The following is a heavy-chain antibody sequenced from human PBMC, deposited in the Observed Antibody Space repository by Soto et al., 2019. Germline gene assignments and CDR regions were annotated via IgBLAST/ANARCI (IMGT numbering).Heavy chain of an antibody. J-gene: IGHJ5*02. CDR1: GYTFTSYD. V-gene: IGHV1-8*01. Sequence: ASVKVSCKASGYTFTSYDINWVRQATGQGLEWMGWMNPNSGNTGYAQKFQGRVTMTRNTSISTAYMELSSLRSEDTAVYYFAIAKKTYCSSTSCYGNWFDPWGQGTLVTVSS. D-gene: IGHD2-2*01. CDR2: MNPNSGNT. CDR3: AIAKKTYCSSTSCYGNWFDP.